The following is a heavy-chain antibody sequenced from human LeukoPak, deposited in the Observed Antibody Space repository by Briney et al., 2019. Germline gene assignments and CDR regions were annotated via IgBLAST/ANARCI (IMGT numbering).Heavy chain of an antibody. CDR3: AKDHGHDYDDFGLFDY. CDR1: GFTFSSYG. D-gene: IGHD4-17*01. V-gene: IGHV3-30*02. CDR2: IRFDGSSE. Sequence: PGRSLRLSCAASGFTFSSYGMHWVRQAPDRGLEWVTFIRFDGSSEYYADSVKGRFTISKDNSRNTLYLQINSLRSEDTAVYYCAKDHGHDYDDFGLFDYWGQGTLVTVSS. J-gene: IGHJ4*02.